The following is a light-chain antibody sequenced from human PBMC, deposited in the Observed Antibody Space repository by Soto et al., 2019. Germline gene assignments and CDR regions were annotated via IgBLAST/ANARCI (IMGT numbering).Light chain of an antibody. Sequence: VLTQPPSVSGSPGQSVTISCTGTSSDVGNYNRVSWYQQPPGTAPKLMIYEVNNRPSGVPDRFSGSKSGNTASLTISGLQAEDEADYYCNSYTTSSTYVFGTGTKVTVL. CDR2: EVN. CDR1: SSDVGNYNR. J-gene: IGLJ1*01. CDR3: NSYTTSSTYV. V-gene: IGLV2-18*02.